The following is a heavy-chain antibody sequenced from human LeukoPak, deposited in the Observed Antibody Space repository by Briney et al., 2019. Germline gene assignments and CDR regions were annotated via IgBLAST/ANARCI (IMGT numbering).Heavy chain of an antibody. Sequence: GGSLRLSCAASGFTFSSYSMNWVRQAPGKGLEWVSSISSSSSYIYYADSVEGRFTISRDNAKNSLYLQMNSLRAEDTAVYYCARGLDEMSSSMDVWGQGTTVTVSS. V-gene: IGHV3-21*01. CDR3: ARGLDEMSSSMDV. J-gene: IGHJ6*02. CDR2: ISSSSSYI. CDR1: GFTFSSYS.